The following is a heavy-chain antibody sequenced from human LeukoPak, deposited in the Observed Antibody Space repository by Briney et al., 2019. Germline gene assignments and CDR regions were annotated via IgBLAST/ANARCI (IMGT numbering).Heavy chain of an antibody. D-gene: IGHD3-9*01. CDR2: ISGSGGST. Sequence: GGSLRLSCAVSGFTFSSYAMSWVRQAPGKGLEWVSAISGSGGSTYYADSVKGRFTISRDNSKNTLYLQMNSLRAEDTAVYYCAKYYDILTRTYFDYWGQGTLVTVSS. V-gene: IGHV3-23*01. CDR3: AKYYDILTRTYFDY. J-gene: IGHJ4*02. CDR1: GFTFSSYA.